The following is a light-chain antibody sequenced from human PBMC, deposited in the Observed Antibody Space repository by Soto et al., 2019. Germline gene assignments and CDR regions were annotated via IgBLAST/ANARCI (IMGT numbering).Light chain of an antibody. V-gene: IGKV3-11*01. Sequence: EIVLTQSPATLSLSPGERATLSCRASQSVNSYLAWYQQKPGQAPRLLIYAASNRATGIPARFSGSGSGTDFTLTISSLAPEEFAVYYCQQRSNWLTFGGGTKVEIK. CDR2: AAS. J-gene: IGKJ4*01. CDR1: QSVNSY. CDR3: QQRSNWLT.